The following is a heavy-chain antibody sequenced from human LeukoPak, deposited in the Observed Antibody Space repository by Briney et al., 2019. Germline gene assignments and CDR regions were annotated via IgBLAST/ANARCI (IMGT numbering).Heavy chain of an antibody. CDR1: GGTFSSYA. D-gene: IGHD3-16*01. V-gene: IGHV1-69*13. CDR2: IIPIFGTA. CDR3: ARDFGGEHYFDY. Sequence: GASVKVSCKASGGTFSSYAISWVRQAPGQGLEWMGGIIPIFGTANYAQKFQGRVTITADESTSTAYMELSSLRSEDTAVYYCARDFGGEHYFDYWGQGTLVTVSS. J-gene: IGHJ4*02.